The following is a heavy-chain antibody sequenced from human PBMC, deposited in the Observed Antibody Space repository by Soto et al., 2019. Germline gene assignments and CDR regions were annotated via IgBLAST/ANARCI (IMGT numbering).Heavy chain of an antibody. J-gene: IGHJ4*02. CDR2: IFWNDDK. CDR3: ARGYTYDFDY. CDR1: GFSFTTSGVN. D-gene: IGHD4-17*01. Sequence: QITLKESGPTLVKPTQTLTLTCTFSGFSFTTSGVNVDWIRQPPGKALEWLALIFWNDDKRYSPSLKSRLTITKDTSKNQVVLTMTNMDPVDTATYYCARGYTYDFDYWGQGTLVTVSS. V-gene: IGHV2-5*01.